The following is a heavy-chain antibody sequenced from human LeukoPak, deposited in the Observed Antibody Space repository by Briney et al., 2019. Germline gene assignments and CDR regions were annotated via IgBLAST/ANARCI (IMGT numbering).Heavy chain of an antibody. V-gene: IGHV3-53*01. CDR2: IYSAGTT. J-gene: IGHJ4*02. CDR1: GFTVSANY. D-gene: IGHD2-2*01. Sequence: GGSLRLSCAASGFTVSANYMSWVRQAPGKGLEWVSVIYSAGTTYYADSVKGRFTISRDNSKNTLYLQMNSLRGEDTAVYYCVRGNDCSGTTCSYYFDYWGQGTLVTVSS. CDR3: VRGNDCSGTTCSYYFDY.